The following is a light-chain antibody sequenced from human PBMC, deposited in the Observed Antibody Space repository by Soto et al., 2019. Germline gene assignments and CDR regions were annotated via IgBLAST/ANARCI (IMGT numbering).Light chain of an antibody. J-gene: IGKJ3*01. CDR2: DAS. V-gene: IGKV1-33*01. CDR1: HDIRDH. Sequence: IQMTQSPSSLSASVGDRVTLTCQASHDIRDHLNWYQQKPGKPPKLLIYDASNLQTGVPSRFSGSGSRTDFTFTISSLQPEDIATYFCHQYDNLSQTFGPGTKVDIK. CDR3: HQYDNLSQT.